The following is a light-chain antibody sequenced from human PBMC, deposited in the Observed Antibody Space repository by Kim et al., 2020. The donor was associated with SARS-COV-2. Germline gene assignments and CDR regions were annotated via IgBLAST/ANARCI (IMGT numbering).Light chain of an antibody. CDR1: QSINAY. CDR3: QQSHTAPLLT. Sequence: SVGDRVTITCRASQSINAYLNWYQQKPGKDPKLLIYAASTLQSGVPSRFSGSGSGTDFTLTINSLQTEDFATYYCQQSHTAPLLTFGGGTKVDIK. V-gene: IGKV1-39*01. J-gene: IGKJ4*01. CDR2: AAS.